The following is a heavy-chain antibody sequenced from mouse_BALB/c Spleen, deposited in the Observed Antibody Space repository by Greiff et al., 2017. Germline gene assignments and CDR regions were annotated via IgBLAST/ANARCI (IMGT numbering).Heavy chain of an antibody. CDR2: IYPGDGDT. CDR1: GYAFSSYW. CDR3: ARGENLYFDY. V-gene: IGHV1-80*01. J-gene: IGHJ2*01. Sequence: QVQLKESGAELVRPGSSVKISCKASGYAFSSYWMNWVKQRPGQGLEWIGQIYPGDGDTNYNGKFKGKATLTADKSSSTAYMQLSSLTSEDSAVYFCARGENLYFDYWGQGTTLTVSS.